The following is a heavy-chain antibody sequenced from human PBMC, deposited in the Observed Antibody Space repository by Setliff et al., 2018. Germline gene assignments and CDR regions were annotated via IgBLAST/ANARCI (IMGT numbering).Heavy chain of an antibody. CDR3: ARGGGNEAWFDP. J-gene: IGHJ5*02. CDR1: GGSISSGGYS. V-gene: IGHV4-30-2*01. CDR2: IYHSGST. Sequence: SETLSLTCAVSGGSISSGGYSWSWIRQPPGKGLEWIGYIYHSGSTYYNPSLKSRVTISVDRPKNQFSLKLSSVTAADTAVYYCARGGGNEAWFDPWGQGTLVTVSS. D-gene: IGHD1-1*01.